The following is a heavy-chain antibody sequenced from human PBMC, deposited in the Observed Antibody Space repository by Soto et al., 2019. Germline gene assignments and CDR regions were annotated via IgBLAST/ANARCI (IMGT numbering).Heavy chain of an antibody. CDR1: GGTFSSYA. CDR3: ARDDVVVVAATPYYYYGMDV. D-gene: IGHD2-15*01. Sequence: QVQLVQSGAEVKKPGSSVKVSCKASGGTFSSYAISWVRQAPGQGLEWMGGIIPIFGTANYAQKFQGRVTITADESTSTAYMELGSLRSEDTAVYYCARDDVVVVAATPYYYYGMDVWGQGTTVTVSS. V-gene: IGHV1-69*01. CDR2: IIPIFGTA. J-gene: IGHJ6*02.